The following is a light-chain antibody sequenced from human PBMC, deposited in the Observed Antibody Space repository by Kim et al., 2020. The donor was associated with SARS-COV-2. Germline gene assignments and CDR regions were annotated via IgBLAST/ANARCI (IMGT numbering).Light chain of an antibody. V-gene: IGLV3-1*01. Sequence: SYELTQPPSLSVSPGQTAIITCSGDKLGDKYAFWYQQKPGQSPMVVIYQDAKRPSGIPERFSGSSSGNTATLTISGTQPMDEADYYRQTWDSSTAIFGGGTQLTVL. CDR1: KLGDKY. J-gene: IGLJ2*01. CDR3: QTWDSSTAI. CDR2: QDA.